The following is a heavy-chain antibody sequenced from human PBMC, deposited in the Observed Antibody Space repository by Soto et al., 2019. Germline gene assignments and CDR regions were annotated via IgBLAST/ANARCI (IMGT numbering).Heavy chain of an antibody. V-gene: IGHV1-24*01. Sequence: QVQLVQSGAEVKKPGASVKVSCKVSGYTLTELSMHLVRQAPGKGTEWMGGFDPEDGETIYAQKFQGRVTMTEDTATDTAYRELSSRRCGDTAVYYCASSLLIMVRAVDIWGQGTMVTVSS. CDR1: GYTLTELS. CDR2: FDPEDGET. D-gene: IGHD3-10*01. CDR3: ASSLLIMVRAVDI. J-gene: IGHJ3*02.